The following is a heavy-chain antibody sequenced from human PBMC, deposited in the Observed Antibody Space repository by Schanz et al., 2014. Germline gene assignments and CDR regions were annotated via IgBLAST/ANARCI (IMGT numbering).Heavy chain of an antibody. J-gene: IGHJ4*02. CDR1: GFSFNNYW. Sequence: EVQLVESGGGLVQPGGSLRLSCAASGFSFNNYWMTWFRQAPWKGLEWVANIIHDGSEKFYVDSVKGRFTISRDNAKNSLYLQMDALRAEDTAVYYCARDLRNSRPSYYDHWGQGTLVTVSA. V-gene: IGHV3-7*01. D-gene: IGHD6-13*01. CDR3: ARDLRNSRPSYYDH. CDR2: IIHDGSEK.